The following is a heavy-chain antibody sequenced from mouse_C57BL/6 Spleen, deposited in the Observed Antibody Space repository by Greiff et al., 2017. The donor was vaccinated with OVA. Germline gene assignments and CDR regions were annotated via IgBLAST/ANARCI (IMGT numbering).Heavy chain of an antibody. CDR1: GYTFTDYE. Sequence: VQLQQPGAELVRPGASVTLSCKASGYTFTDYEMHWVKQTPVHGLEWIGAIDPETGGTAYNQKFKGKAILTADKSSSTAYMELRSLTSEDSAVYYCTSLPDGYYYAMDYWGQGTSVTVSS. V-gene: IGHV1-15*01. CDR2: IDPETGGT. D-gene: IGHD2-3*01. CDR3: TSLPDGYYYAMDY. J-gene: IGHJ4*01.